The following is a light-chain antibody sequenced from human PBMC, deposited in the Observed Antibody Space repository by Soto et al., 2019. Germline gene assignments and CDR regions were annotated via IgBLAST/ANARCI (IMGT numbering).Light chain of an antibody. V-gene: IGKV3-20*01. J-gene: IGKJ4*01. CDR2: GAS. CDR1: QSMSTNY. CDR3: HQYDSSPLT. Sequence: EIVLAQSPDTLSLSPVERATLSCRTSQSMSTNYLAWYQQKSGQPPRLLIYGASIRATGIPDRFSGSGSGTDFTLTISRLEPEDFAVYYCHQYDSSPLTFGGGAKVEIK.